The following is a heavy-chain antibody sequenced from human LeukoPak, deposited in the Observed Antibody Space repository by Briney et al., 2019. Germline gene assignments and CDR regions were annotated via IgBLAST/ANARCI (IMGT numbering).Heavy chain of an antibody. Sequence: GGSLRLSCAASGFSFSSYGMSWVRQAPGTGLEWVSAITGSTRSTYYTDSVKGRFTISRDNSKNTLYLQMNSLRAEDTAVYYCAKNYYGSGRYGDYFDYWGQGTLVTVSS. CDR3: AKNYYGSGRYGDYFDY. V-gene: IGHV3-23*01. D-gene: IGHD3-10*01. CDR2: ITGSTRST. J-gene: IGHJ4*02. CDR1: GFSFSSYG.